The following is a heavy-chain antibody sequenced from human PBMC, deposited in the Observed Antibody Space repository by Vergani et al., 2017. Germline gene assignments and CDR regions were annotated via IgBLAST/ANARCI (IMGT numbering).Heavy chain of an antibody. CDR1: GYSISRGYY. CDR3: ARQFWVSQGVGAFEA. CDR2: VFHSGSA. V-gene: IGHV4-38-2*02. D-gene: IGHD3-16*01. Sequence: QVQLQESGPGLVKPSETLSLTCSVSGYSISRGYYWGWIRQPPGKGLEWIATVFHSGSAYYNPSLRRRVTISVETSKNQFSLRLTTLTAADTAVYYCARQFWVSQGVGAFEAWGRGTEDSVSS. J-gene: IGHJ3*01.